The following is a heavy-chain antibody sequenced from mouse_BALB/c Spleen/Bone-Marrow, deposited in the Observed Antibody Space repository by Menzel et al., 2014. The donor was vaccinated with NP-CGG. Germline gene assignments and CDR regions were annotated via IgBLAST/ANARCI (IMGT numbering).Heavy chain of an antibody. CDR1: GFTFSDYY. V-gene: IGHV5-4*02. Sequence: EVKLQESGGGLVKPGGSLKLSCAASGFTFSDYYMYWVRQTPEKRLEWVATISDGGSYTYYPDSVKGRFTISRDSAKNNLYLQMSSLKSEDTAMYYCARGSSYFDYWGQGTTLTVSS. CDR3: ARGSSYFDY. D-gene: IGHD1-1*01. CDR2: ISDGGSYT. J-gene: IGHJ2*01.